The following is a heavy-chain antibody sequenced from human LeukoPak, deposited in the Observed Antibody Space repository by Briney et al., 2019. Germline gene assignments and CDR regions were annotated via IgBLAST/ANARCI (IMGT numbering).Heavy chain of an antibody. CDR3: ARPDYYDATPLGDY. CDR1: GGSFSGYS. J-gene: IGHJ4*02. V-gene: IGHV4-34*01. Sequence: SETLSLTCAVYGGSFSGYSWGWIRQPPGKGLEWIGSIYYSGSTYYTPSLKSRVTISVDTSKNQFSLKLSSVTAADTAVYYCARPDYYDATPLGDYWGQGTLVTVSS. CDR2: IYYSGST. D-gene: IGHD3-22*01.